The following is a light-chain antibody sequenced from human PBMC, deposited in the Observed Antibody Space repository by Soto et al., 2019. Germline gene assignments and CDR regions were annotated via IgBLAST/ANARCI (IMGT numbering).Light chain of an antibody. V-gene: IGLV1-40*01. CDR3: QSYDNSLSGSEV. CDR2: GNS. Sequence: QSVLTQPPSVSGAPGQRVTISCTGSSSNIGAGFDVHWYHQIAGTAPKLLIYGNSNRPSGVPDRFSGSKSGTSASLAINGLQAEEEAHYYCQSYDNSLSGSEVFGGGTQLTVL. CDR1: SSNIGAGFD. J-gene: IGLJ3*02.